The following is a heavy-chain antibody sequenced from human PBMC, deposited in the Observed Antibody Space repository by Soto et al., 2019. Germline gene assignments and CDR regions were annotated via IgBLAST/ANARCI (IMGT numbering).Heavy chain of an antibody. CDR2: ISYDGSNK. D-gene: IGHD6-13*01. CDR3: AKEEQQLAPAVPGY. CDR1: GFTFSSYG. V-gene: IGHV3-30*18. Sequence: QVQLVESGGGVVQPGRSLRLSCAASGFTFSSYGMHWVRQAPGKGLEWVAVISYDGSNKYYADSVKGRFTISRDNSKNTLYLQMNSLSAEDTSVVSCAKEEQQLAPAVPGYWGQGTLVTVFS. J-gene: IGHJ4*02.